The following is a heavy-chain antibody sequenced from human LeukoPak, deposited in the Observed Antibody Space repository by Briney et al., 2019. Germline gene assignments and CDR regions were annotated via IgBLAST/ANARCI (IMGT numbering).Heavy chain of an antibody. CDR1: GGTFSSYA. Sequence: SVKVSCKASGGTFSSYAISWVRQAPGQGLEWMGGIIPIFGTANYAQKFQGRVTITADESTSTAYMELSSLRSEDTAVYYCARAREEWYYFDYWGQGTLVTVSS. CDR2: IIPIFGTA. CDR3: ARAREEWYYFDY. J-gene: IGHJ4*02. D-gene: IGHD3-3*01. V-gene: IGHV1-69*13.